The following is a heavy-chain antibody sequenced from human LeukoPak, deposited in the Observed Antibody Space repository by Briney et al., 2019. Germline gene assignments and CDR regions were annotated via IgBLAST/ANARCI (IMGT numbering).Heavy chain of an antibody. CDR1: GFTFSSYS. V-gene: IGHV3-21*01. J-gene: IGHJ1*01. D-gene: IGHD6-6*01. CDR2: ISSSSRYI. CDR3: ARDLSSSSTAYFQH. Sequence: GGSLRLSCATSGFTFSSYSMNWVRQAPGKGLEWVSSISSSSRYIYYADSVKGRFTISRDNAKNSLYLQMNSLRAEDTAVYYCARDLSSSSTAYFQHWGQGTLVTVSS.